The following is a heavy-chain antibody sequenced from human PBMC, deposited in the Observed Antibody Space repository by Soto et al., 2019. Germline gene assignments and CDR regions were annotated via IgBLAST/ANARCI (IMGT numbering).Heavy chain of an antibody. D-gene: IGHD5-18*01. CDR3: ARGDTAMVKYYYYYGMDV. CDR1: GYTFTGYY. V-gene: IGHV1-2*04. Sequence: ASVKVSCKASGYTFTGYYMHWVRQAPGQGLEWMGWINPNSGGTNYAQKFQGWVTMTRDTSISTAYMELSRLRSDDTAVYYCARGDTAMVKYYYYYGMDVWGQGTTVTSP. J-gene: IGHJ6*02. CDR2: INPNSGGT.